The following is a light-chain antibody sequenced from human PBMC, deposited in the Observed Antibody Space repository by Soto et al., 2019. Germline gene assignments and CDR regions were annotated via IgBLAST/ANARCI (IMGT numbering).Light chain of an antibody. CDR1: QSISDK. V-gene: IGKV3-15*01. CDR2: GAS. Sequence: EIVITQSPATLSVSPGGRFTLSCRASQSISDKLAWYQQKPGQAPRLLIYGASSRATGIPVRFSGSGSGTEFTLTISSLQSEDFAVYYCQQYNNWPLTFGQGTRLEIK. J-gene: IGKJ5*01. CDR3: QQYNNWPLT.